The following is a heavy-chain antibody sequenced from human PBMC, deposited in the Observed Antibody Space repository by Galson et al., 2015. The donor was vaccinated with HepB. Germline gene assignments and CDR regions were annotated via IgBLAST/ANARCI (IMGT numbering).Heavy chain of an antibody. CDR1: GFIXXXNY. J-gene: IGHJ4*02. D-gene: IGHD2-8*01. Sequence: SLRLSCAXSGFIXXXNYMTWVRQAPGKGLEWVSVFYSXGTTYYADSVKGRFTISRDISKNTLYLQMNRLRADDTAMYYXARLFARMDDYWGQRTLVTVSS. CDR2: FYSXGTT. V-gene: IGHV3-53*01. CDR3: ARLFARMDDY.